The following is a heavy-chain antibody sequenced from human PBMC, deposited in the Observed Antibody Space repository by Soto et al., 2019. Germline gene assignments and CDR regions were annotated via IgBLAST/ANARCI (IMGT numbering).Heavy chain of an antibody. D-gene: IGHD3-10*01. CDR2: ISGSGDST. Sequence: GGSLRLSCAASGFTFRSYGMSWVRQAPGKGLEWVSTISGSGDSTDSADSVKGRFIISRDNSKNTLYLQMNGLRAEDTAVYYCARRTMGPFDYWGQGIQVTVSS. CDR3: ARRTMGPFDY. V-gene: IGHV3-23*01. J-gene: IGHJ4*02. CDR1: GFTFRSYG.